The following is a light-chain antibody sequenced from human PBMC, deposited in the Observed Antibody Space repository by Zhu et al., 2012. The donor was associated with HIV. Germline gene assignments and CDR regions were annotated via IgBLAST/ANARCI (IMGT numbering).Light chain of an antibody. Sequence: DIQMTQSPSSLSASIGDRITITCRASQGIGNYVAWYQQKPGKVPKLLIYAASTLQSGVPSRFSGSGSETEFTLTISSLQPDDFASYSCQQYYTPSYTFGQGTKLQIK. CDR1: QGIGNY. J-gene: IGKJ2*01. V-gene: IGKV1-27*01. CDR3: QQYYTPSYT. CDR2: AAS.